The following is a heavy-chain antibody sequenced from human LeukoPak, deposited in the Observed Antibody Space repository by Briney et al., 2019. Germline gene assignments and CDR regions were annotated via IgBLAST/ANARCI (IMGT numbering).Heavy chain of an antibody. CDR2: IYPGDSDT. V-gene: IGHV5-51*01. Sequence: GASLKISCKGSGYSFTSYWIGWVRQMPGKGLEWMGIIYPGDSDTRYSPSFQGQVTISADKSISTAYLQWSSLKASDTAMYYCARDYYDSSGYSVPAFDIWGQGTMVTVSS. CDR1: GYSFTSYW. D-gene: IGHD3-22*01. CDR3: ARDYYDSSGYSVPAFDI. J-gene: IGHJ3*02.